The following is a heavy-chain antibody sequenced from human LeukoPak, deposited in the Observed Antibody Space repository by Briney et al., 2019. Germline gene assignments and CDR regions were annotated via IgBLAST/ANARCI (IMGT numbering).Heavy chain of an antibody. CDR1: GDSIINYY. Sequence: SETLSLTCTVSGDSIINYYWNWIRQPAGKGPEWIGRFYTSGTTNYNPSLKSRITMSVDTSKNQFSLKLSSVTAADTAVYYCARDCGIYRYDNYFDPWGQGTLVTVSS. V-gene: IGHV4-4*07. J-gene: IGHJ5*02. D-gene: IGHD1-26*01. CDR3: ARDCGIYRYDNYFDP. CDR2: FYTSGTT.